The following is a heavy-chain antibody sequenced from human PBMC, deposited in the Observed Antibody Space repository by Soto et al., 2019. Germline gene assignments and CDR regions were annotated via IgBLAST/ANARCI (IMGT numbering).Heavy chain of an antibody. Sequence: QITLNESGPTVVRPTETLTLTCRFSGFSLTTSGVGVGWIRQSPGKDPEWLALIYWDDDKRYSASLKSRLTITKDTSKNQVVLTVSDLDPTDTATYYCAHRVLRTVFGLVTTTAIYFDFWGQGTPVAVSS. V-gene: IGHV2-5*02. CDR2: IYWDDDK. D-gene: IGHD3-3*01. J-gene: IGHJ4*02. CDR1: GFSLTTSGVG. CDR3: AHRVLRTVFGLVTTTAIYFDF.